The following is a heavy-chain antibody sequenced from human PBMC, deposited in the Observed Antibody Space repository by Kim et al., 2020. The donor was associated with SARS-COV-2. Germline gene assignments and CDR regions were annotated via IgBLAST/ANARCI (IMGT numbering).Heavy chain of an antibody. V-gene: IGHV3-15*01. CDR2: IKSKTDGGTT. Sequence: GGSLRLSCAASGFTFSNAWMSWVRQAPGKGLEWVGRIKSKTDGGTTDYAAPVKGRFTISRDDSKNTLYLQMNSLKTEDTAVYYCTTEIVVEGCYYYGMDVWGQGTTVSVSS. CDR1: GFTFSNAW. J-gene: IGHJ6*02. D-gene: IGHD3-22*01. CDR3: TTEIVVEGCYYYGMDV.